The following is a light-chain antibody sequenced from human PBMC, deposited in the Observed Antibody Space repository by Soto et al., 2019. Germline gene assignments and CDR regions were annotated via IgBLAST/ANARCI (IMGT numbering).Light chain of an antibody. CDR1: QSVSSSD. V-gene: IGKV3-20*01. CDR2: GAS. CDR3: QQYGSSPIT. J-gene: IGKJ5*01. Sequence: EIVLTQSPGTLSLSPGEIATLSFSASQSVSSSDLAWYQQKPGQAPRLLIYGASNRATGIPDRFSGSGSGTDFTLTISRLEPEDFAVYYCQQYGSSPITFGQGTRLEIK.